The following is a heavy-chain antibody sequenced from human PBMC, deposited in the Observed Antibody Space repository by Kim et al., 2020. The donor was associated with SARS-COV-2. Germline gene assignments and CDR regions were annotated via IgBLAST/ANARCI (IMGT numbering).Heavy chain of an antibody. D-gene: IGHD5-12*01. V-gene: IGHV4-39*01. CDR1: GGSISSSSYY. CDR2: IYYSGST. CDR3: ARHQPGGYSGYDPGSYYGMDV. J-gene: IGHJ6*02. Sequence: SETLSLTCTVSGGSISSSSYYWGWIRQPPGKGLEWIGSIYYSGSTYYNPSLKSRVTISVDTSKNQFSLKLSSVTAADTAVYYCARHQPGGYSGYDPGSYYGMDVWGQGTTVTVSS.